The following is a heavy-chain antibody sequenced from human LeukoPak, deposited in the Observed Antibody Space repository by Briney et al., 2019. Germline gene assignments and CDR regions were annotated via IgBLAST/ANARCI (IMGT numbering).Heavy chain of an antibody. V-gene: IGHV4-39*01. D-gene: IGHD4-23*01. CDR3: AAYGNSMLYYYYYYGMDV. CDR2: IYYSGST. J-gene: IGHJ6*02. CDR1: GGSISSSSYY. Sequence: SETLSLTCTVSGGSISSSSYYWGWIRQPPGKGLEWIGSIYYSGSTYYNPSLKSRVTISVDTSKNQFSLKLSSVTAADTAVNYCAAYGNSMLYYYYYYGMDVWGQGTTATVSS.